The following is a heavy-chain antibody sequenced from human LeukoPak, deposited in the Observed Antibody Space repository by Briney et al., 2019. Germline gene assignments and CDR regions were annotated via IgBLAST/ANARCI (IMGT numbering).Heavy chain of an antibody. D-gene: IGHD5-24*01. CDR2: LGTAGDT. CDR1: GFTLSNYA. Sequence: PGGSLRLSRAASGFTLSNYAMHWVRQPAGEGLEWVSALGTAGDTFYPGSVKGRFTISRDNAENSVYLQMNSLRAEDTAIYYCARWRWQQSEFDLWGQGTLVTVSS. V-gene: IGHV3-13*01. J-gene: IGHJ5*02. CDR3: ARWRWQQSEFDL.